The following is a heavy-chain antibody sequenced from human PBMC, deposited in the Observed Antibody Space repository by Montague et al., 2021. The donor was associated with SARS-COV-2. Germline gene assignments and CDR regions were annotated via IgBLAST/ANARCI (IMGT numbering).Heavy chain of an antibody. D-gene: IGHD3-22*01. CDR1: GFTFSSYS. CDR3: ARDGDYYDSSGILDY. V-gene: IGHV3-21*01. Sequence: SLRLSCAASGFTFSSYSMSWVRQAPGKGLEWVSSISSSSSYIYYADSVKGRFTISRDNAKNSLYLQMNSLRAEDTAVYYCARDGDYYDSSGILDYWGQGTLVTVSS. J-gene: IGHJ4*02. CDR2: ISSSSSYI.